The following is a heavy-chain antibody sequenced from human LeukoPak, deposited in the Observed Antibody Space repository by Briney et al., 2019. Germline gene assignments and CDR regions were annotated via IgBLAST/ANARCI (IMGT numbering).Heavy chain of an antibody. D-gene: IGHD3-22*01. CDR3: ARQIGSSGYYYTDASDY. CDR1: GYSFTSYW. V-gene: IGHV5-51*01. Sequence: GESLKISCKGSGYSFTSYWIGWVRQMPGKGLEWMGIIYPGESDTRYSPSFQGQVTISADKSISTAYLQWSSLKASDTAMYYCARQIGSSGYYYTDASDYWGQGTLVTVSS. CDR2: IYPGESDT. J-gene: IGHJ4*02.